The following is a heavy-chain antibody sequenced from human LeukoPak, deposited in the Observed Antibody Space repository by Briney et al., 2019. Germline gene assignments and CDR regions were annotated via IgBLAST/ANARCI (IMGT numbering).Heavy chain of an antibody. V-gene: IGHV3-30*18. Sequence: GGSLRLSCAASGFTFSSYGMHWVRQAPGKGLEWVAVISYDGSNKYYADSVKGRFTISRDNSKNTLYLQMNSLRAEDTAVYYCAKSPSLRGESDYWGQGTLVTVSS. CDR1: GFTFSSYG. CDR2: ISYDGSNK. D-gene: IGHD3-10*01. J-gene: IGHJ4*02. CDR3: AKSPSLRGESDY.